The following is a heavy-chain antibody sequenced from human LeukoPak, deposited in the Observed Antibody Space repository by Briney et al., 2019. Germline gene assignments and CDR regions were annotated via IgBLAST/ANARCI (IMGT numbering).Heavy chain of an antibody. J-gene: IGHJ3*02. V-gene: IGHV3-74*01. CDR3: ARVTTDRSHDYGDYVNAFDI. CDR2: INGDRSTT. CDR1: GFTFSNYW. Sequence: PGGSLRLSCVASGFTFSNYWMHWVRQAPGKGLVWVSRINGDRSTTSYADSVKGRFTISRDNAKNTLYLQMTSLTTEDTAVYYCARVTTDRSHDYGDYVNAFDIWGQGTMVTVSS. D-gene: IGHD4-17*01.